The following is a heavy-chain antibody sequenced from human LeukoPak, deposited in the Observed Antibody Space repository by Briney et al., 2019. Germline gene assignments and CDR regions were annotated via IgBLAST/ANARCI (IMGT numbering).Heavy chain of an antibody. D-gene: IGHD1-7*01. V-gene: IGHV3-74*01. CDR2: IASDGSST. Sequence: GGSLRLSCAASGFTFSSYWMNWVRQAPGKGLVWVSRIASDGSSTTYADSVKGRFSISRDNAKNTLYLQMNSLRAEDTAVYYCAKDHETRTLDYWGQGTLVTVSS. CDR3: AKDHETRTLDY. CDR1: GFTFSSYW. J-gene: IGHJ4*02.